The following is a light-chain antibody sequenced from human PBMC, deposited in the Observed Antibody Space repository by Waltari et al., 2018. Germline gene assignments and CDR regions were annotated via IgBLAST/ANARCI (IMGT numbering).Light chain of an antibody. Sequence: SYELTQSPSVSVSPGQTARITCSGDALPTQYAYWYQQKPGQAPVLVIYQDTERPSGVPERFAGSSSGTTVTLTISGVQAEDEADYYCQSRDSSDTYNVFGSGTKVTV. V-gene: IGLV3-25*03. CDR1: ALPTQY. CDR2: QDT. J-gene: IGLJ6*01. CDR3: QSRDSSDTYNV.